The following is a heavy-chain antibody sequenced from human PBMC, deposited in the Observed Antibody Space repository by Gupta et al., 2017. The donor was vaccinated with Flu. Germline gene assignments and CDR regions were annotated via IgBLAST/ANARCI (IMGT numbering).Heavy chain of an antibody. J-gene: IGHJ4*02. D-gene: IGHD6-19*01. CDR1: GGSISSYY. V-gene: IGHV4-59*01. Sequence: QVQLQESGPGLVKPSETLSLTCTVSGGSISSYYWSWIRQPPGKGLEWIGYIYYSGSTNYNPSLKSRVTISVDTSKNQFSLKLSSVTAADTAVDYCARGGGAVAGSFADYWGQGTLVTVSS. CDR2: IYYSGST. CDR3: ARGGGAVAGSFADY.